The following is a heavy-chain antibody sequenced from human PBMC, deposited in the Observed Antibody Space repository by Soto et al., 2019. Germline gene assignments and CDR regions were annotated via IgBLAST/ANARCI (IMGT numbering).Heavy chain of an antibody. Sequence: SETLSLTCAVYGGSFSGYYWSWIRQPPGKGLEWIGEINHSGSTNYNPSLKSRVTISVDTSKNQFSLKLSSVTAADTAVYYCARRGYCSGGSCYQTYLFDYWGQGTLVTVSS. CDR2: INHSGST. V-gene: IGHV4-34*01. CDR3: ARRGYCSGGSCYQTYLFDY. J-gene: IGHJ4*02. D-gene: IGHD2-15*01. CDR1: GGSFSGYY.